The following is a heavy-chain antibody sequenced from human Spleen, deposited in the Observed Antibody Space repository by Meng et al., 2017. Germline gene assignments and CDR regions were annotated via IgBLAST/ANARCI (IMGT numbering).Heavy chain of an antibody. D-gene: IGHD4-17*01. CDR1: GGSITTNNYY. CDR2: VHHSGST. CDR3: ATTVRN. V-gene: IGHV4-39*01. Sequence: QLQLQEFGPALVQPSETMSLTCTVSGGSITTNNYYWGWIRQPPGKGLEYIGSVHHSGSTYYTPSLKSRLTISVDTSKSQFSLKLSSVTAADTAVYYCATTVRNWGQGTLVTVSS. J-gene: IGHJ4*02.